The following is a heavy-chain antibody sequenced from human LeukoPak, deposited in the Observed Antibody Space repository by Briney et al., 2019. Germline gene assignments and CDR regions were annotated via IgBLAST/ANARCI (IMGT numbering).Heavy chain of an antibody. CDR1: GFTFSSYA. CDR3: AKDHDLWFGEFSFDY. Sequence: PGGSLRLSCAASGFTFSSYAMHWVRQAPGKGLEYVSAISSNGGSTYYANSVKGRFTISRDNSKNTLYLQMGSLRAEDMAVYYCAKDHDLWFGEFSFDYWGQGTLVTVSS. D-gene: IGHD3-10*01. V-gene: IGHV3-64*01. CDR2: ISSNGGST. J-gene: IGHJ4*02.